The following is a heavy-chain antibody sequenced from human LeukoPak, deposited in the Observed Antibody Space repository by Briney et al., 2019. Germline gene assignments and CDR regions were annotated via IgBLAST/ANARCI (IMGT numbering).Heavy chain of an antibody. CDR3: AKDRDGAMVTFRHHFDY. CDR2: ISGSGDNT. Sequence: GGSLRLSCAASGFTFSDYAMTWVRLAPGRGLEWVSAISGSGDNTYYADSVKGRFTISRDNSKNTLYLQMNSLRAEDRAVYYCAKDRDGAMVTFRHHFDYWGQGTLVTVSS. D-gene: IGHD5-18*01. J-gene: IGHJ4*02. V-gene: IGHV3-23*01. CDR1: GFTFSDYA.